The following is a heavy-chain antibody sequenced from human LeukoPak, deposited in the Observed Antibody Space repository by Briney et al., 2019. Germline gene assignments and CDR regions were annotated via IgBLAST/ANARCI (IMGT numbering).Heavy chain of an antibody. CDR1: GGSISSYY. D-gene: IGHD4-17*01. V-gene: IGHV4-59*01. J-gene: IGHJ5*02. CDR3: ARYVTTVYNWFDP. CDR2: IYYTGST. Sequence: PSETLSLTCTVSGGSISSYYWSWIRQPPGKGLEFIGHIYYTGSTKYNPSLKSRVTISLDTSENQFSLKLTSVTAADTAVYYCARYVTTVYNWFDPWGQGTLVTVSS.